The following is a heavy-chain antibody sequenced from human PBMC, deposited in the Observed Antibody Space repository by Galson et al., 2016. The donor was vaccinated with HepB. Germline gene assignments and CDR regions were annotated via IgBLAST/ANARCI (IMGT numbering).Heavy chain of an antibody. D-gene: IGHD2-2*01. CDR1: GYPFSDYD. Sequence: SVKVSCKAFGYPFSDYDIHWVRQAPGQRLEWMGWVNPGNGNTKYSQKFQGRATFTRDTSANTAYMELSSLRSEDTAVYFWARAVSRGTSSFGMDVWGQGTTVIVSS. CDR3: ARAVSRGTSSFGMDV. V-gene: IGHV1-3*01. CDR2: VNPGNGNT. J-gene: IGHJ6*02.